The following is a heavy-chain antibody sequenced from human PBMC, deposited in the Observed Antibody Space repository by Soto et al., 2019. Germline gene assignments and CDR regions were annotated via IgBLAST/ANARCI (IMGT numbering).Heavy chain of an antibody. D-gene: IGHD4-4*01. CDR3: AGDPDSHYNDSHASSYP. Sequence: ASVKVSCKASGYTFTGYYMHWVRQAPGQGLEWMGWINPNSGGTNYAQKFQGWVTMTRDTSISTAYMELTGLRSDDTAVYYCAGDPDSHYNDSHASSYPWGQGTLVTV. V-gene: IGHV1-2*04. CDR2: INPNSGGT. J-gene: IGHJ5*02. CDR1: GYTFTGYY.